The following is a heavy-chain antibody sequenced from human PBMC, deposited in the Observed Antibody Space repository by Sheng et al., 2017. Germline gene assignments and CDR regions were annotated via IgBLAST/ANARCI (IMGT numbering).Heavy chain of an antibody. J-gene: IGHJ4*02. D-gene: IGHD2-8*01. CDR1: GFTFSSYG. CDR2: IRYDGSNK. V-gene: IGHV3-30*02. CDR3: AKDLMY. Sequence: QVQLVESGGGVVQPGGSLRLSCAASGFTFSSYGMHWVRQAPGKGLEWVAFIRYDGSNKYYADSVKGRFTISRDNSKNTLYLQMNSLRAEDTAVYYCAKDLMYWGQGTLVTVSS.